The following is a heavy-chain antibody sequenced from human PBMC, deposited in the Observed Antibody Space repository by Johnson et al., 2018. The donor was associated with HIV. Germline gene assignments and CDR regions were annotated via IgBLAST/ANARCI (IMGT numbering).Heavy chain of an antibody. Sequence: EVQLVESGGGLIQPGGSLRLSCAASGFTVIGNYMSWVRQAPGKGLEWVSVIYSGGSTYYADSVKGRFTISRDNSKNTLYLQMNGLRAEDTAVYYCARDRVIVGATVDAFDIWGQGTIVTVSS. V-gene: IGHV3-53*01. CDR1: GFTVIGNY. D-gene: IGHD1-26*01. CDR3: ARDRVIVGATVDAFDI. J-gene: IGHJ3*02. CDR2: IYSGGST.